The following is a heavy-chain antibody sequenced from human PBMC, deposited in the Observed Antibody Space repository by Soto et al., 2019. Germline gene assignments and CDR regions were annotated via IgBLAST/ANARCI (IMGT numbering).Heavy chain of an antibody. D-gene: IGHD4-17*01. V-gene: IGHV4-31*03. J-gene: IGHJ4*02. Sequence: SETLSLTCTVSGGSISSGSHYWSWIRQHPGKGLEWIGYISYSGSASYNPSLQSRVTISVDTSKNQFSLTMTSVTAADTAVYFCASVYGPNYGFDYSGQGALVTVSS. CDR1: GGSISSGSHY. CDR3: ASVYGPNYGFDY. CDR2: ISYSGSA.